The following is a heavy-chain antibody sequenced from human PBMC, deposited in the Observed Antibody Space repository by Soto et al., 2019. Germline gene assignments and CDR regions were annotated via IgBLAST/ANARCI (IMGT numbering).Heavy chain of an antibody. V-gene: IGHV4-4*02. J-gene: IGHJ4*02. D-gene: IGHD6-19*01. CDR2: IHHSGST. CDR1: GGSISSSNW. CDR3: ARVALAGTRVDY. Sequence: QVQLQESGPGLVKPSGTLSLTCAVSGGSISSSNWWSWVLQPPGKGLEWIGEIHHSGSTNYNPSLKSRVTISVDKSQNQFSLKLSSVTVADTAVYYCARVALAGTRVDYWGQGTLVTVSA.